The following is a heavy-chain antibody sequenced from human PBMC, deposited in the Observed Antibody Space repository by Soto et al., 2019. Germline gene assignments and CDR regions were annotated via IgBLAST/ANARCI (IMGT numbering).Heavy chain of an antibody. CDR2: ISYDGSNK. J-gene: IGHJ4*02. D-gene: IGHD6-19*01. V-gene: IGHV3-30*18. CDR3: AKDRQWLAYFDY. CDR1: GFTFSSYG. Sequence: QVQLVESGGGVVQPGRSLRLSCAASGFTFSSYGMHWVRQAPGKGVEWVAVISYDGSNKYYADSVKGRFTISRDNSKNTLYLQMNSLRAEDTAVYYCAKDRQWLAYFDYWGQGTLVTVSS.